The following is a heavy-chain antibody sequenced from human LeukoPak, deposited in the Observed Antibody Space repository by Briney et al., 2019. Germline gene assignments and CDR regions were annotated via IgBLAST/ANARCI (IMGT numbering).Heavy chain of an antibody. V-gene: IGHV4-59*01. CDR2: IYYSGST. D-gene: IGHD6-13*01. J-gene: IGHJ6*03. CDR1: GGSISSYY. Sequence: SETLSLTCTVSGGSISSYYWSWIRQPPGKGLEWIGYIYYSGSTNYNPSLKSRVTISVDTSKNQFSLKLSSVTAADTAVYYCAGMGIAAAGTGVNYYYYMDVWGKGTTVTISS. CDR3: AGMGIAAAGTGVNYYYYMDV.